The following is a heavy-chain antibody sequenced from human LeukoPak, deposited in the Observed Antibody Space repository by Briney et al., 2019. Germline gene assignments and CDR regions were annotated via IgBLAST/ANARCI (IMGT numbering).Heavy chain of an antibody. CDR1: GFTFSSYA. V-gene: IGHV3-30-3*01. Sequence: GGSLRLSFAASGFTFSSYAMHWVSQAPGKGLEWVAVISYDGSNKYYADSVKGRFTISRDNSKNTLYLQMNSLRAEDTAVYYCARGPPNLPGPYGMDVWGQGTTVTVSS. CDR3: ARGPPNLPGPYGMDV. CDR2: ISYDGSNK. D-gene: IGHD1-1*01. J-gene: IGHJ6*02.